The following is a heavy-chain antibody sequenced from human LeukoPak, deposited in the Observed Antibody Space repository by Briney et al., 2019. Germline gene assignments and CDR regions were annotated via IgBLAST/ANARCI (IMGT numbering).Heavy chain of an antibody. CDR1: GGSISNSSYY. Sequence: SETLSLTCTVSGGSISNSSYYWGWIRQPPGKGLEWIGSIYYSGSTYYNPSLKSRVTISVETSKNQFSLKLSSVTAADTAVYYCARVDSSSWIFDYWGQGTLVTVSS. J-gene: IGHJ4*02. D-gene: IGHD6-13*01. V-gene: IGHV4-39*07. CDR2: IYYSGST. CDR3: ARVDSSSWIFDY.